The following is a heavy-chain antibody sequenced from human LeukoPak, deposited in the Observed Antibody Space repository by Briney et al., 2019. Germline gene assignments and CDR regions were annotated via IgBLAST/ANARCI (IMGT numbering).Heavy chain of an antibody. CDR3: ARDAGSSWYWGALDM. CDR1: GFTFSTYD. CDR2: ISASSTIK. V-gene: IGHV3-48*02. D-gene: IGHD6-13*01. Sequence: PGGSLRLSCVASGFTFSTYDMIWVRQAPGKGLEWVSYISASSTIKNYADSVKGRFTVSRDEAKNSMYLQMNSLRDEDTAVYYCARDAGSSWYWGALDMWGQGTVVIVSS. J-gene: IGHJ3*02.